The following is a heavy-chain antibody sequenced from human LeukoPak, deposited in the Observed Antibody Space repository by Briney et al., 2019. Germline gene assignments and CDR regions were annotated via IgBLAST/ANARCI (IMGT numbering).Heavy chain of an antibody. V-gene: IGHV4-39*02. J-gene: IGHJ4*01. CDR2: VYHNGHT. D-gene: IGHD1-26*01. CDR3: ASVLQSGTYPSGSDYYFDS. CDR1: GDSINNDNYY. Sequence: SETLSLTCYVSGDSINNDNYYWGWVRQSPGAGLEWLGSVYHNGHTVYTPSLKSRLTLSVDTSKNHFSLNLTSATAADTAVYFCASVLQSGTYPSGSDYYFDSWGRGTLVTVTS.